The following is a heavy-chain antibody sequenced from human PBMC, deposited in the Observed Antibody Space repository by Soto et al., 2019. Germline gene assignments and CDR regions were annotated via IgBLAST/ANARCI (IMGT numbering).Heavy chain of an antibody. V-gene: IGHV4-39*01. CDR3: ARHSLEQTVFMDV. CDR2: IYYSGST. J-gene: IGHJ6*03. CDR1: GFSFNDYY. D-gene: IGHD1-1*01. Sequence: GSLRLSCGASGFSFNDYYMSWIRQPPGKGLEWIGSIYYSGSTYYNPSLKSRVTISVDTSKNQFSLKLSSVTAADTAVYYCARHSLEQTVFMDVWGKGTTVTVSS.